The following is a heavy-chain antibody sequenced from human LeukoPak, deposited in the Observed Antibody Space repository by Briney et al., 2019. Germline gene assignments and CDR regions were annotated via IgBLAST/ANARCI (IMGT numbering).Heavy chain of an antibody. D-gene: IGHD6-19*01. V-gene: IGHV1-18*01. CDR3: ARALRIAVAGRNDY. CDR1: GYTFTSYG. CDR2: ISAYNGNT. Sequence: ASVKVSCKASGYTFTSYGIRWVRQAPGQGLEWMGWISAYNGNTNYAQKLQGRVTMTTDTSTSTAYMELRSLRSDDTAVYYCARALRIAVAGRNDYWGQGTLVTVSS. J-gene: IGHJ4*02.